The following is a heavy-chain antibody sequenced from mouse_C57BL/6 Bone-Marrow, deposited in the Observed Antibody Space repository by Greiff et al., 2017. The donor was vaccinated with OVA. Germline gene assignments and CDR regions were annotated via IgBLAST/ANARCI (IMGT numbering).Heavy chain of an antibody. CDR3: ARQNWDYFDY. Sequence: EVMLVESGGGLVQPGGSLKLSCAASGFTFSDYYMYWVRQTPEKRLEWVAYISNGGGSTYYPDTVKGRFTISRDNAKNTLYLQMSRLKSEDTAVYYCARQNWDYFDYWGQGTTLTVSS. V-gene: IGHV5-12*01. D-gene: IGHD4-1*01. CDR2: ISNGGGST. J-gene: IGHJ2*01. CDR1: GFTFSDYY.